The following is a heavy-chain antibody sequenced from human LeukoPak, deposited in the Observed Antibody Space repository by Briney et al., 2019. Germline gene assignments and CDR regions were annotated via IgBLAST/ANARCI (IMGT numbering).Heavy chain of an antibody. J-gene: IGHJ5*02. V-gene: IGHV3-48*03. CDR3: ARGPSVGSGWSPDL. CDR2: TSSSGSTV. CDR1: GFTFRNYE. Sequence: PGGSLRLSCAASGFTFRNYEMNWVRQAPEKGLEWVSYTSSSGSTVYYADSVKGRSTISRDNAKNSLYLQMNSLRAEDTALYYCARGPSVGSGWSPDLWGQGTLVTVSS. D-gene: IGHD6-19*01.